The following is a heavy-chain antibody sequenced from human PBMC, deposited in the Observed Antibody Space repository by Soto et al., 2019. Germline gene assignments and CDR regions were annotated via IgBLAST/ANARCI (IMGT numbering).Heavy chain of an antibody. Sequence: GESLKISCKGSGYSFTSYWISWVRQMPGKGLEWMGRIDPSDSYTNYSLSFQGHVTISADKSISTAYLQWSSLKASDTAMYYCARNVSPGADPYYYYGMDAWGQGTTVTVSS. CDR2: IDPSDSYT. CDR1: GYSFTSYW. D-gene: IGHD2-21*01. V-gene: IGHV5-10-1*01. J-gene: IGHJ6*02. CDR3: ARNVSPGADPYYYYGMDA.